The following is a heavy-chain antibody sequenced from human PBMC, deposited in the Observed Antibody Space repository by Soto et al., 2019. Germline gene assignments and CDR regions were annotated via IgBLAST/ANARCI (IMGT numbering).Heavy chain of an antibody. D-gene: IGHD3-3*01. Sequence: GGSLRLSCAASGFTFSSYWMSWVRQAPGKGLEWVANIKQDGSEKYYVDSVKGRFTISRDNAKNSLYLQMSSLRAEDTAVYYCARDRYSYYDFWSGSLPYYYYGMDVWGQGTTVTVSS. CDR3: ARDRYSYYDFWSGSLPYYYYGMDV. CDR2: IKQDGSEK. J-gene: IGHJ6*02. V-gene: IGHV3-7*01. CDR1: GFTFSSYW.